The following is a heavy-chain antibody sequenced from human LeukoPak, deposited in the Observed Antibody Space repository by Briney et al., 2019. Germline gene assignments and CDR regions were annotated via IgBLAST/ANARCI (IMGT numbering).Heavy chain of an antibody. Sequence: ASVKVSCKASGYTFTSYGISWVRQAPGQGLEWMGWISAYNGNTNYAQKFQGRVTITADKHTSTAYMELSSLRSEDTAVYYCARDPELERRLVYYGMDVWGQGTTVTVSS. V-gene: IGHV1-18*01. D-gene: IGHD1-1*01. CDR1: GYTFTSYG. CDR2: ISAYNGNT. J-gene: IGHJ6*02. CDR3: ARDPELERRLVYYGMDV.